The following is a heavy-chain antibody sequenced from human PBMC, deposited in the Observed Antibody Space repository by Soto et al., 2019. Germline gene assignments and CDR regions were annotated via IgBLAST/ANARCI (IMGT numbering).Heavy chain of an antibody. CDR2: ISWNSGSI. CDR1: GFTFDDYA. CDR3: AKDLRRYSSSWHRPYYYYGMDV. D-gene: IGHD6-13*01. J-gene: IGHJ6*02. V-gene: IGHV3-9*01. Sequence: GRSMRLSCAASGFTFDDYAIHWVRQAPGKGLGWVSGISWNSGSIGYADSVKGRFTISRDNAKNSLYLQMNSLRAEDTALYYCAKDLRRYSSSWHRPYYYYGMDVWGQGTTVTVSS.